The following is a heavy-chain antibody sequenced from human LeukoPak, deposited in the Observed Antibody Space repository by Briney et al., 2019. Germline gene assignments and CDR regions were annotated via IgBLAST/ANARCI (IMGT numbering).Heavy chain of an antibody. Sequence: PGGSLRLSCAASGFTFSSYGMHWVRQAPGKGLEWVAVIWYDGSNKYYADSVKGRFTISRDNSKNTLYLQMNSLRAEDTAVYYCARDGDYDILTGYRGRGYYFDYWGQGTLVTVSS. CDR1: GFTFSSYG. V-gene: IGHV3-33*01. CDR3: ARDGDYDILTGYRGRGYYFDY. J-gene: IGHJ4*02. D-gene: IGHD3-9*01. CDR2: IWYDGSNK.